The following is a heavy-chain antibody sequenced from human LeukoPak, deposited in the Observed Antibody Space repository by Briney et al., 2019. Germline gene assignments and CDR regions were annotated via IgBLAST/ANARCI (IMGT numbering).Heavy chain of an antibody. CDR1: GYTFTCYY. D-gene: IGHD6-13*01. CDR3: AKRIAAAGTRWFDP. Sequence: ASVKVSCKASGYTFTCYYMHWVRQAPGQGLEWMGWINPNSGGTNYAQKFQGRVTMTRDTSISTAYMELSRLRSDDTAVYYCAKRIAAAGTRWFDPWGQGTLVTVSS. J-gene: IGHJ5*02. CDR2: INPNSGGT. V-gene: IGHV1-2*02.